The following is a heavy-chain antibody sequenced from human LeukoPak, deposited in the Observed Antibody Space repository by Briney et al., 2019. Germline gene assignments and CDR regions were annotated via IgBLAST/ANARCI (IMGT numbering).Heavy chain of an antibody. CDR1: GFTFSSYW. V-gene: IGHV3-7*03. Sequence: GGSLRLSCAASGFTFSSYWMSWVRQAPGKGLEWVPNIKQDGSEKYYVDSVKGRFTISRDNAKNSLYLQMNSLRAEDTAVYYCAEEGGYSYGSRAFDIWGQGTMVTVSS. D-gene: IGHD5-18*01. CDR2: IKQDGSEK. J-gene: IGHJ3*02. CDR3: AEEGGYSYGSRAFDI.